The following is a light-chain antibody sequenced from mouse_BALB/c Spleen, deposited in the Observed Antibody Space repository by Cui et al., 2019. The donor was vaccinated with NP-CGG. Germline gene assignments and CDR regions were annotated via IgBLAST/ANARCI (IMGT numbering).Light chain of an antibody. V-gene: IGLV1*01. Sequence: QAVVTHESALTTPPGETVRLTYRSSIWGVTNSNHANWGQEKPNHFFTWLIGGNHNRAPGVPARFSSSPIGEKGALTITGAQNEDEAMYFCALRDSNHWGVGGGTKTDCP. CDR3: ALRDSNHWG. CDR2: GNH. CDR1: IWGVTNSNH. J-gene: IGLJ1*01.